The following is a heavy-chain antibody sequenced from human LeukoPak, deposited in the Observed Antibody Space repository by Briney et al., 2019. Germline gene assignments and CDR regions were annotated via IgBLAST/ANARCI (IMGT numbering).Heavy chain of an antibody. V-gene: IGHV3-20*04. CDR3: ARDTPRWDIGYSYGYNDY. CDR1: GFTFDDYG. J-gene: IGHJ4*02. CDR2: INWNGGST. D-gene: IGHD5-18*01. Sequence: GGSLRLSCAASGFTFDDYGMSWVRQAPGKGLGWVSGINWNGGSTGYADSVKGRFTISRDNAKNSLYLQMNSLRAEDTALYYCARDTPRWDIGYSYGYNDYWGQGTLVTVSS.